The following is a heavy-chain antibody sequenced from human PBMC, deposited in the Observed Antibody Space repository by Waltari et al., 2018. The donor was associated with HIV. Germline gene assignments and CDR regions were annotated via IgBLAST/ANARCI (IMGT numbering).Heavy chain of an antibody. J-gene: IGHJ6*02. CDR3: ARDGEYYYGSGSYHYYYYGMDV. CDR1: GYTFTSYG. D-gene: IGHD3-10*01. CDR2: ISAYNGNT. V-gene: IGHV1-18*01. Sequence: SGAEVKKPGASVKVSCKASGYTFTSYGISWVRQAPGQGLEWMGWISAYNGNTNYAQKLQGRVTMTTDTSTSTAYMELRSLRSDDTAVYYCARDGEYYYGSGSYHYYYYGMDVWGQGTTVTVSS.